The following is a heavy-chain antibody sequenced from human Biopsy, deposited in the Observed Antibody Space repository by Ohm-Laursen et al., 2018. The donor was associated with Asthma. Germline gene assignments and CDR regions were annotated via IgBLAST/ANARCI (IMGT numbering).Heavy chain of an antibody. D-gene: IGHD3-22*01. CDR3: ARAQDYYDSRGYYRGFDY. V-gene: IGHV4-31*03. J-gene: IGHJ4*02. Sequence: TLSLTCTVSYGSITSGGYYWTWIRQHPGKGLEWIGFIYYSGSTYYNPSLKSRVSISIDTSKNQFSLKLSSVTAADMAVYYCARAQDYYDSRGYYRGFDYWGQGTLVTVSS. CDR2: IYYSGST. CDR1: YGSITSGGYY.